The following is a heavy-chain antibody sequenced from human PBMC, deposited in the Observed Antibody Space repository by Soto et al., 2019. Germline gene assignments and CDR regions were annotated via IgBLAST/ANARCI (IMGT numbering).Heavy chain of an antibody. J-gene: IGHJ5*02. CDR1: GGTFSSYA. D-gene: IGHD2-2*01. CDR3: ARDGCISTSCYFFDP. V-gene: IGHV1-69*13. Sequence: GASVKASCKASGGTFSSYAISWVRQAPGQRLEWMGGIIPIFGTANYAQKFQGRVTITADESTSTAYMELSSLRSEDTAVYYCARDGCISTSCYFFDPWGQGTLVTVSS. CDR2: IIPIFGTA.